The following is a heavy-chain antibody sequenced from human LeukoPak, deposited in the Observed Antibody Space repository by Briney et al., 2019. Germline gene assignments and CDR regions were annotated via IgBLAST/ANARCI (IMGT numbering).Heavy chain of an antibody. CDR2: INPSSGST. J-gene: IGHJ5*02. Sequence: GASVKVSCKTSGYTFTNYHMHWVRQAPGQGLEWMGKINPSSGSTSYAQKFQGRVTMTRDTSTSTVYMELSSLRSEDTAMYYCARDPCSGGSCNNWSDPWGQGTLVTVSS. V-gene: IGHV1-46*01. D-gene: IGHD2-15*01. CDR1: GYTFTNYH. CDR3: ARDPCSGGSCNNWSDP.